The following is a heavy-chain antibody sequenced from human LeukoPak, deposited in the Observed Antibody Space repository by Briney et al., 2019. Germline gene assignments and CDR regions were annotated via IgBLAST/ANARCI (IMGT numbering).Heavy chain of an antibody. CDR1: EFTFSSYA. D-gene: IGHD3-3*01. CDR3: AKPEHPHYDFWSGYSYYYGMDV. V-gene: IGHV3-23*01. CDR2: ISGSGGST. Sequence: GGSLRLSCAASEFTFSSYAMSWVRQAPGKGLEWVSAISGSGGSTYYADSVKGRFTISRDNSKNTLYLQMNSLRAEDTAVYYCAKPEHPHYDFWSGYSYYYGMDVWGQGTTVTVSS. J-gene: IGHJ6*02.